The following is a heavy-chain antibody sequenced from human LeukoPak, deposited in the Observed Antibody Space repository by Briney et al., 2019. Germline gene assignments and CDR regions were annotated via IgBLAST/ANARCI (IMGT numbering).Heavy chain of an antibody. V-gene: IGHV4-59*01. D-gene: IGHD5-18*01. Sequence: SETLSLTCTVSGGSISSYYWSWIRQPPGKGLEWIGYIYYSGRTNYNPSLKSRVTISVDTSKNQFSLKLSSVTAADTAVYYCARGTAMADNYFDYWGQGTLVTVSS. CDR1: GGSISSYY. CDR2: IYYSGRT. J-gene: IGHJ4*02. CDR3: ARGTAMADNYFDY.